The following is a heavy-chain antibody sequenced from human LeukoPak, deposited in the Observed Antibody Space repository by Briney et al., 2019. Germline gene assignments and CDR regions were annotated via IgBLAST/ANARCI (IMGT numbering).Heavy chain of an antibody. CDR2: IIPIFGTA. CDR1: GGTFSSYA. CDR3: ARGGYSSPPFDY. V-gene: IGHV1-69*05. D-gene: IGHD6-13*01. J-gene: IGHJ4*02. Sequence: SVKVSCKASGGTFSSYAISCVRQAPGQGLEWMGGIIPIFGTANYAQKFQGRVTITTDESTSTAYMELSSLRSEDTAVYYCARGGYSSPPFDYWGQGTLVTVSS.